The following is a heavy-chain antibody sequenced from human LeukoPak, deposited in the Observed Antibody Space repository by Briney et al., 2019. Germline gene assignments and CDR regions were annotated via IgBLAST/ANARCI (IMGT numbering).Heavy chain of an antibody. CDR1: GYTFTSYD. J-gene: IGHJ4*02. Sequence: ASVKVSCKASGYTFTSYDINWVRQATGQGLEWMGWMNPNSGNTGYAQKFQGRVTITRNTSISTAYMELSSLRSEDTAVYYCARAVQLERRDLGYWGQGTLVTVSS. CDR2: MNPNSGNT. D-gene: IGHD1-1*01. V-gene: IGHV1-8*03. CDR3: ARAVQLERRDLGY.